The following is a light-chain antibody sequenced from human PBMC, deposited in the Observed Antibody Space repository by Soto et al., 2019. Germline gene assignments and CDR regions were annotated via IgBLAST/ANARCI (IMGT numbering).Light chain of an antibody. Sequence: QSVLTQPPSVSGSPGQSVTISCTGTSSDVGRYNHVSWYQQPPGTAPKLMIYDVSNRPSGVPDRFPGSKSGNTASLTISGLQAEDEADYYCSSYTGSSTLVVFGGGTKLTVL. CDR3: SSYTGSSTLVV. CDR2: DVS. V-gene: IGLV2-18*02. J-gene: IGLJ2*01. CDR1: SSDVGRYNH.